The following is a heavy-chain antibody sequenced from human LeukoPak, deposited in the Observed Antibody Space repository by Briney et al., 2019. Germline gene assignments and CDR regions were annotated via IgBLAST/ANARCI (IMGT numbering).Heavy chain of an antibody. CDR1: GFTFDDYG. D-gene: IGHD3-16*02. Sequence: SLRPSCAASGFTFDDYGMSCVRQAPGKGLEWLSLILHNGDSTYYADSVKGRFTISRDNSKNTLYLQMNSLQAEDTAVYYCARLSSFAFDIWGQGTMVTVSS. CDR3: ARLSSFAFDI. V-gene: IGHV3-23*01. CDR2: ILHNGDST. J-gene: IGHJ3*02.